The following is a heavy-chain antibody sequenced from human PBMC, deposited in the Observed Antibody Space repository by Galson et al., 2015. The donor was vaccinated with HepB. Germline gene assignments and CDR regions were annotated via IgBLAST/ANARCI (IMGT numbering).Heavy chain of an antibody. Sequence: ATLSLTCTVSGGSISTSSSNYYWVWIRQPQGKGLEWIGSITYRGTTSYNPSLKSPVTISVDTSKNQFSLRLSSVPATDTALYYCARTMVKTTTTFDYWGQGTLVTVSS. D-gene: IGHD4/OR15-4a*01. CDR2: ITYRGTT. CDR1: GGSISTSSSNYY. CDR3: ARTMVKTTTTFDY. J-gene: IGHJ4*02. V-gene: IGHV4-39*01.